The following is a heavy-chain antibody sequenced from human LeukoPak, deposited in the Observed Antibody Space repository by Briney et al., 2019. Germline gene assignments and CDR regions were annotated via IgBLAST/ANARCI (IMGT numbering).Heavy chain of an antibody. J-gene: IGHJ5*02. V-gene: IGHV4-39*01. CDR3: ARQTTSFITLIVVAPPPRWFDP. CDR2: IYYSGST. Sequence: PSETLSLTCTVSGGSISSSSYYWGWIRQPPGEGLEWIGSIYYSGSTYYNPSLKSRVTISVDTSKNQFSLKLSSVTAADTAVFYCARQTTSFITLIVVAPPPRWFDPWGQGTLVTVSS. D-gene: IGHD3-22*01. CDR1: GGSISSSSYY.